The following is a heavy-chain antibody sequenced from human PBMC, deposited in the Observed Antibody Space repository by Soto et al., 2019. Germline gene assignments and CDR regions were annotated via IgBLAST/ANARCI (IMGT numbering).Heavy chain of an antibody. CDR2: IIPNSGGT. D-gene: IGHD3-3*01. CDR3: ARGRGPYDFWCMDV. J-gene: IGHJ6*02. Sequence: ASVKFSCKASGYTFTGYYMHWVRQAPGQGLEWMGWIIPNSGGTNYAQKFQGRVTMTRDTSISTAYMELSRLRSDDTAVYYCARGRGPYDFWCMDVWGQGTTVTVS. CDR1: GYTFTGYY. V-gene: IGHV1-2*02.